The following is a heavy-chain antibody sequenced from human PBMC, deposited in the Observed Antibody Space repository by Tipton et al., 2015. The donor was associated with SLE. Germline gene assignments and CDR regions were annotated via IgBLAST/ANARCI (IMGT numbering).Heavy chain of an antibody. CDR3: ARLGSDYYFYMDV. CDR2: ISYSGST. V-gene: IGHV4-31*03. CDR1: GASISSSNW. Sequence: TLSLTCTVSGASISSSNWWTWVRQSPGKGLEWIGYISYSGSTNYNSSLKSRLTISVDTSKNQFSLKLTSVNVADTAVYYCARLGSDYYFYMDVWGKGTTVTVSS. D-gene: IGHD6-13*01. J-gene: IGHJ6*03.